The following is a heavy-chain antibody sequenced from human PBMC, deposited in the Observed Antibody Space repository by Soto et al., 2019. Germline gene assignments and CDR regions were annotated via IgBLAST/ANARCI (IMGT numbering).Heavy chain of an antibody. J-gene: IGHJ6*02. CDR2: ISSSGSTI. CDR1: RFTFSSYE. CDR3: ARARREYSSSGGEYYYYYHGMDV. V-gene: IGHV3-48*03. D-gene: IGHD6-6*01. Sequence: EVQLVESGGGLVQPGGSLRLSCAASRFTFSSYEMNWVRQAPGKGLEWVSYISSSGSTINYADSVKGRFTISRDNAKNSLYLQMNSLRAEDTAVYYCARARREYSSSGGEYYYYYHGMDVWGQGTTVTVSS.